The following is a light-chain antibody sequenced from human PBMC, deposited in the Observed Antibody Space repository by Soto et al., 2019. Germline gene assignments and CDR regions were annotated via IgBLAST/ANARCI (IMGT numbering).Light chain of an antibody. J-gene: IGKJ1*01. V-gene: IGKV3-15*01. Sequence: EAVMTQSPATLSVSPGETATLSCTASQSVSSNLAWYQQKPGQAPRLLIYDASTRATGFPARFSGSGSGTEFTLTISSLQSEDFAVYYCQQYKNWPRTFGQGTKV. CDR1: QSVSSN. CDR2: DAS. CDR3: QQYKNWPRT.